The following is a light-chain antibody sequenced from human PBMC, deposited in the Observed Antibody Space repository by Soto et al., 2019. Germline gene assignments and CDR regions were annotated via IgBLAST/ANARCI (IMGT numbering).Light chain of an antibody. V-gene: IGKV1-5*01. Sequence: DIQMTQSPSTPSGSVGDKVTIPRRASQRMSGWLAWHQQKPGKAPKLLIYDVSALKRGVPPRFSGSGSGTEFTLTISSLQPDDFATYYCQQYDSFSVTFGQGTKVDIK. J-gene: IGKJ1*01. CDR1: QRMSGW. CDR2: DVS. CDR3: QQYDSFSVT.